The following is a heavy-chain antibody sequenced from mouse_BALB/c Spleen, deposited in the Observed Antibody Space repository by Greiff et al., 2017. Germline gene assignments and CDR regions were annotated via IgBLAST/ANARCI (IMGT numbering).Heavy chain of an antibody. J-gene: IGHJ2*01. Sequence: EVQLAESGGGLVKPGGSLKLSCAASGFAFSSYDMSWVRQNPGKRLEWVAYISSGGGSTYYPDTVKGRFTISRDNAKNTLYLQMSSLKSEDTAMYYCARGITTATFDYWGQGTTLTVSS. CDR2: ISSGGGST. V-gene: IGHV5-12-1*01. CDR3: ARGITTATFDY. D-gene: IGHD1-2*01. CDR1: GFAFSSYD.